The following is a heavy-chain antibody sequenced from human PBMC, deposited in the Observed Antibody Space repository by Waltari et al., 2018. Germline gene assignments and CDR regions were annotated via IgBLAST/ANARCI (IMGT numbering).Heavy chain of an antibody. Sequence: QVQLQESGPGLVKPSETLSLTCTVSGGSISSYYWSWIRQPPGKGLEWIGYIYYSGSTNYNPSLKSRVTISVDTSKNQFSLKLSSVTAADTAVYYCAREGYSSREPFDPWGQGTLVTVSS. V-gene: IGHV4-59*01. CDR1: GGSISSYY. CDR3: AREGYSSREPFDP. D-gene: IGHD6-19*01. CDR2: IYYSGST. J-gene: IGHJ5*02.